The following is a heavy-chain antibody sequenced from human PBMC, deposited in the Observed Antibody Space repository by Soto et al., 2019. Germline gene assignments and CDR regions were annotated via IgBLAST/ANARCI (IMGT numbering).Heavy chain of an antibody. CDR3: ARDLSRHSWTRLEP. CDR2: IHTNSRQT. CDR1: VYTFTDHY. Sequence: ASVTGSCKASVYTFTDHYINWRRQAPRHAAEYMWWIHTNSRQTKHGARFQGRVTMSRETSISTAYLELRGLTSNDTAACYCARDLSRHSWTRLEPWGQGPRVTVSS. J-gene: IGHJ5*02. V-gene: IGHV1-2*02. D-gene: IGHD3-16*02.